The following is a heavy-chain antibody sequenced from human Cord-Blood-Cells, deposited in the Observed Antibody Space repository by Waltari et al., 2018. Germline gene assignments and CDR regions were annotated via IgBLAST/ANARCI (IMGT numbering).Heavy chain of an antibody. Sequence: EVQLVESGGGLIQPGGSLRLSCAASGFTVSSNYMSWVREAPGKGLEWVSVIYSGGSTYYADSVKGRFTISRDNSKNTLYLQMNSLRAEDTAVYYCARAVCSGGSCYCGGDCYFDYWGQGTLVTVSS. V-gene: IGHV3-53*01. CDR2: IYSGGST. D-gene: IGHD2-15*01. CDR3: ARAVCSGGSCYCGGDCYFDY. J-gene: IGHJ4*02. CDR1: GFTVSSNY.